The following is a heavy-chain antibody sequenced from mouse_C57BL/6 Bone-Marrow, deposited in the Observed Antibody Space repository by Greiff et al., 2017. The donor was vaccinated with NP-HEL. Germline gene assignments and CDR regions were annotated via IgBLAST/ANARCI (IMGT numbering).Heavy chain of an antibody. D-gene: IGHD1-1*01. CDR2: IYPGGGYT. J-gene: IGHJ2*01. Sequence: VQLQQSGAELVRPGTSVKMSCKASGYTFTNYWIGWAKQRPGHGLEWIGDIYPGGGYTNYNEKFKGKATLTADKSSSTAYMQFSSLTSDDSAIYYCAEVVDYYFDYWGQGTTLTVSS. V-gene: IGHV1-63*01. CDR3: AEVVDYYFDY. CDR1: GYTFTNYW.